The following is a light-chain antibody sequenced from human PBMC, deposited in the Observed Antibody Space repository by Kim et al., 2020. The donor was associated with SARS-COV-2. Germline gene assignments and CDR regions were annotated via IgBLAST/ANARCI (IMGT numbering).Light chain of an antibody. V-gene: IGLV3-9*01. J-gene: IGLJ3*02. CDR3: QVWDSSTWV. CDR2: RDT. Sequence: SVALGQTARITCGGNNIVTKNVLWSQQKPGQAPVLVIYRDTNRPSGIPERFSGSNSGNTATLTISRAQAGDEADYYCQVWDSSTWVFGGGTQLTVL. CDR1: NIVTKN.